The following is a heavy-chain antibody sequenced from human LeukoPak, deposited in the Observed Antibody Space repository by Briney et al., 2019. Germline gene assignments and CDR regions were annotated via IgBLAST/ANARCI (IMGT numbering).Heavy chain of an antibody. CDR3: AHSTGGYYDSSGYFDY. V-gene: IGHV3-21*01. CDR2: ISSSSSYI. J-gene: IGHJ4*02. CDR1: GFTFSSYS. D-gene: IGHD3-22*01. Sequence: PGGSLRLSCAASGFTFSSYSMNWVRQAPGKGLEWVSSISSSSSYIYYADSVKGRFTISRDNAKNSLYLQMNSLRAEDTAVYYCAHSTGGYYDSSGYFDYWGQGTLVTVSS.